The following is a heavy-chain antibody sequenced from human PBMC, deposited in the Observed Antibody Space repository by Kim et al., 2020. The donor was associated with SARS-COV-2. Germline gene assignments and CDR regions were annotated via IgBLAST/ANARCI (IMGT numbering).Heavy chain of an antibody. CDR2: LYYSGST. Sequence: SETLSLTCTVSGGSISSSSYYWGWIRQPPGKGLEWIGSLYYSGSTNSTPSLRIPVTIYVSTSKNQFSLKLSSVTAADTAVYYCAGAPPHYVIW. V-gene: IGHV4-39*07. D-gene: IGHD3-16*01. CDR1: GGSISSSSYY. J-gene: IGHJ3*02. CDR3: AGAPPHYVI.